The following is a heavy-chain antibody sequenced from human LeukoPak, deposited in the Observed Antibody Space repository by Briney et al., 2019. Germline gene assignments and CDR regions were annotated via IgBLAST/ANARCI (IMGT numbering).Heavy chain of an antibody. V-gene: IGHV3-7*04. CDR2: IKQDGSEK. Sequence: PGGSLRLSCAASGFXFSNYWITWARQAPGKGLEWVANIKQDGSEKYYVDSLEGRFTISRDNTKNSLYLQMNSLTAEDTAVYYCARARGLDYWGQGTLVTVSS. CDR1: GFXFSNYW. CDR3: ARARGLDY. J-gene: IGHJ4*02.